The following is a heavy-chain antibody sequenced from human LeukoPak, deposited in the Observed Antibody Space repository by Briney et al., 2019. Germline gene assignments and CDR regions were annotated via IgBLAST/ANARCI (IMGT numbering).Heavy chain of an antibody. J-gene: IGHJ6*04. Sequence: PGGSLRLSCAASGFTFSSYAMHWVRQAPGKGLEYVSAISSNGGSTYYANSVKGRFTISRDNSKNTLYLQMGSLRAEDMAVYYCAKNHCSSTSCPFYFYYDYGMDVWGKGTTVTVSS. V-gene: IGHV3-64*01. D-gene: IGHD2-2*01. CDR1: GFTFSSYA. CDR3: AKNHCSSTSCPFYFYYDYGMDV. CDR2: ISSNGGST.